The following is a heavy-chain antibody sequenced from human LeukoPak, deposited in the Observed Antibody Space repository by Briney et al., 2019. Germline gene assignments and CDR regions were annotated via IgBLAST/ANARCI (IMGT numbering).Heavy chain of an antibody. Sequence: SGGSLRLSCAASGFTFSSYGMHWVRQAPGKGLEWVAVIWYDGSNKYYADSVKGRFTISRDNSKNTLYLQMNSLRAGDTAVYYCARGGVQLERMGYYYYYGMDVWGQGTTVTVSS. D-gene: IGHD1-1*01. V-gene: IGHV3-33*01. CDR3: ARGGVQLERMGYYYYYGMDV. CDR1: GFTFSSYG. CDR2: IWYDGSNK. J-gene: IGHJ6*02.